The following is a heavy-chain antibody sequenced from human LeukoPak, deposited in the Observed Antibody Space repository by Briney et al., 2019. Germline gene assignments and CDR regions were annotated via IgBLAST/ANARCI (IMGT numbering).Heavy chain of an antibody. J-gene: IGHJ4*02. Sequence: SGGSLRLSCAASGFTFSNAWMSWVRQAPGKGLEWVAVIWYDGSNKYYADSVKGRFTISRDNSKNTLYLQMNSLRAEDTAVYYCARGPGGSWPFDYWGQGTLVTVSS. D-gene: IGHD2-15*01. V-gene: IGHV3-33*08. CDR3: ARGPGGSWPFDY. CDR1: GFTFSNAW. CDR2: IWYDGSNK.